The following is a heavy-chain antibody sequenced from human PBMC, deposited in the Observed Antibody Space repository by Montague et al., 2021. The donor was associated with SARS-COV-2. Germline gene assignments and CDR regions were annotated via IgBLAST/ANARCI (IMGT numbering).Heavy chain of an antibody. CDR2: IYYSGST. D-gene: IGHD2/OR15-2a*01. V-gene: IGHV4-59*01. J-gene: IGHJ6*02. CDR1: GGSISSYY. Sequence: SGTLSLTCTVSGGSISSYYWSWIRQPPGKGLEWIGFIYYSGSTNYNPSLKSRVTISVDTSKKQLSLKLNSVTAADTAVYYCARAPIHPAPTSIGMDVWGQGTTVTVSS. CDR3: ARAPIHPAPTSIGMDV.